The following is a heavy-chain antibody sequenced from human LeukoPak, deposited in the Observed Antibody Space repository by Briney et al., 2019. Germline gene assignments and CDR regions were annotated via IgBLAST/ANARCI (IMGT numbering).Heavy chain of an antibody. CDR2: INPNSGGT. CDR3: ARLTGDREFDY. CDR1: GYTFTDYY. Sequence: GASVKVSCKASGYTFTDYYMHWVRQAPGQGLEWMGWINPNSGGTRYTQKFQDRVTMTRDTSISTAYMDLSRLTFDDTAVHYCARLTGDREFDYWGQGTLVTVSS. J-gene: IGHJ4*02. D-gene: IGHD7-27*01. V-gene: IGHV1-2*02.